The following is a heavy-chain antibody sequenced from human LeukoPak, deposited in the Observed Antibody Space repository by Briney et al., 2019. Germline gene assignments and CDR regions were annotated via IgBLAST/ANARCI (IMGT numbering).Heavy chain of an antibody. J-gene: IGHJ4*02. CDR3: AKRGGMNGYRNYFDY. CDR2: ISGSGEST. D-gene: IGHD3-16*01. V-gene: IGHV3-23*01. Sequence: GGSLRLSCAASGFTFKNYAMSWVRQAPGKGPEWVSAISGSGESTYYADSVKGRFTISRDNSRDTLYLKMNSLGAEDTALYYCAKRGGMNGYRNYFDYWGQGTLVTVSS. CDR1: GFTFKNYA.